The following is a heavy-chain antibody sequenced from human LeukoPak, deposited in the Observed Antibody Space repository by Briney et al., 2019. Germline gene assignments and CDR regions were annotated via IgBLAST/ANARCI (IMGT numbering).Heavy chain of an antibody. D-gene: IGHD3-22*01. CDR3: ARRRAYYYDSSAYWALDY. V-gene: IGHV1-18*01. Sequence: ASVKVSCKASGYTFTSYGISWVRQAPGQGLEWMGWISAYNGNTNYAQKLQGRVTMTTDTSTSTAYMELRSLRSDDTAVYYCARRRAYYYDSSAYWALDYWGQGTLVTVSS. CDR2: ISAYNGNT. CDR1: GYTFTSYG. J-gene: IGHJ4*02.